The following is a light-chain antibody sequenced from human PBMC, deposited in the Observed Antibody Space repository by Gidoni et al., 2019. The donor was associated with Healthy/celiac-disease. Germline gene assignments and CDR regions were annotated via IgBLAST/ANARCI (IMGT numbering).Light chain of an antibody. V-gene: IGKV1-5*03. Sequence: DIQTTQPPSTLSASVGDRVTITCRASQRISSWLAWYQQKPGKAPKLLIYRTSSLESGVPSRFSGGGSGTEFTLTISSLQRSDFTACYCQQCNSYSLTFGQGTRVEIK. CDR2: RTS. J-gene: IGKJ1*01. CDR3: QQCNSYSLT. CDR1: QRISSW.